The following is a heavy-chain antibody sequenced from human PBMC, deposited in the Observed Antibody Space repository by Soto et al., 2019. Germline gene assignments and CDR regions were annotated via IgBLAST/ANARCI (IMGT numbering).Heavy chain of an antibody. V-gene: IGHV1-2*02. CDR1: GYIFTGYY. J-gene: IGHJ5*02. D-gene: IGHD3-22*01. CDR2: FNHNSGGT. Sequence: QVQLVQSGAEVKKPGASVKVSCKASGYIFTGYYMHWLRQAPGQGLEWMGWFNHNSGGTKYAQKFKGRVTMTNDTSINTAYMELSGLISDDTAVYYCARGDFDSSANYYAGWFDPWGQGTLVTVSS. CDR3: ARGDFDSSANYYAGWFDP.